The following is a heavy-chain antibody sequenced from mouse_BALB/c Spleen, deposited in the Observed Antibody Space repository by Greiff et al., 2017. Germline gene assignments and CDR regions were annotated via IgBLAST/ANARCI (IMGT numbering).Heavy chain of an antibody. D-gene: IGHD1-1*01. V-gene: IGHV14-4*02. J-gene: IGHJ2*01. CDR3: SYYYGSSYYFDY. CDR1: GFNIKDYY. Sequence: EVQLQQSGAELVRSGASVKLSCTASGFNIKDYYMHWVKQRPEQGLEWIGWIYPENGDTEYAPKFQGKATMTADTSSNTAYLQLRSLTSEDTAVYYCSYYYGSSYYFDYWGQGTTLTVSS. CDR2: IYPENGDT.